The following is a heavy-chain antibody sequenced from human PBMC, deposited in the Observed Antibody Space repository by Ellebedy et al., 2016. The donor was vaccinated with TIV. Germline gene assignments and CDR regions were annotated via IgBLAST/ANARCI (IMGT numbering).Heavy chain of an antibody. Sequence: GESLKISXAASGFTFAIYSMNWVRQAPGKGLEWVSSISSSGNYIYYADSVKGRFTISRDNAKNSLYLQMNSLRAEDTAVYYCARDLHYDYIWGSYRLNGMDVWGQGTTVTVSS. V-gene: IGHV3-21*01. CDR2: ISSSGNYI. CDR1: GFTFAIYS. D-gene: IGHD3-16*02. J-gene: IGHJ6*02. CDR3: ARDLHYDYIWGSYRLNGMDV.